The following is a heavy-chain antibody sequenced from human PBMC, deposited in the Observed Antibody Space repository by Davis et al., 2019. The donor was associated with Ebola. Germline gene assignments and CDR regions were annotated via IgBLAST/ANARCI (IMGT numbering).Heavy chain of an antibody. J-gene: IGHJ4*02. V-gene: IGHV3-23*01. CDR1: GFPFSSYA. Sequence: PGGSLRPSCAASGFPFSSYAMTWVRQAPGKGLEWVSSISSGGTAPYYADSVKGRFTISRDNSKNTLSLQMASLRADDTAVYYCAKSFLITGYHMSEFRGVDYWGQGTVVTVSS. CDR3: AKSFLITGYHMSEFRGVDY. D-gene: IGHD3-9*01. CDR2: ISSGGTAP.